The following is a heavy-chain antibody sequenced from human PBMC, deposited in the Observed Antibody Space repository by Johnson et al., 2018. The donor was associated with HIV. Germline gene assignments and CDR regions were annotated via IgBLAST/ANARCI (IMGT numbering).Heavy chain of an antibody. CDR2: INWDGGSK. V-gene: IGHV3-20*04. Sequence: VQLVESGGGVVRPGGSLRVSCAASGFTFDDYGMSWVRQAPGKGLEWVSGINWDGGSKGYADSVKGRFTISRDNAKNSLYLQMNSLRAEDTALYYCARDFSDNSGWYIEGDAFDIWGQGTMVTVSS. D-gene: IGHD6-19*01. CDR1: GFTFDDYG. J-gene: IGHJ3*02. CDR3: ARDFSDNSGWYIEGDAFDI.